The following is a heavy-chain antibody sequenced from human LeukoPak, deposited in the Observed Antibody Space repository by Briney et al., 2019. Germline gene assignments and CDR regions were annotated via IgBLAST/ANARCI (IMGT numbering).Heavy chain of an antibody. Sequence: PSETLSLTCSVSGGSISGRRYSWGWIRQPPGRGLEWIGSIHYDGATNYNPSLKSRVTISVDTSKNQFSLKLSSVTAADTAVYYCAGVPFGTTDSYYFDYWGQGTLVTVSS. V-gene: IGHV4-39*07. CDR1: GGSISGRRYS. CDR3: AGVPFGTTDSYYFDY. CDR2: IHYDGAT. J-gene: IGHJ4*02. D-gene: IGHD1-7*01.